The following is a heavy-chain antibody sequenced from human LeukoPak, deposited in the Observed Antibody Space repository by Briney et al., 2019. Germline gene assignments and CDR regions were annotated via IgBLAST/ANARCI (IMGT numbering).Heavy chain of an antibody. Sequence: PGGSLRLSCAASGFSFSNYAMSWVRQAPGEGLEWVSVITNSGDDAHHADSVKGRFTVSRDNSKNTLYLQMRSLRVDDTAVYYCAKGSLPWCSGARCSPLDYFVQGTLVTGSS. CDR2: ITNSGDDA. CDR3: AKGSLPWCSGARCSPLDY. V-gene: IGHV3-23*01. D-gene: IGHD2-15*01. CDR1: GFSFSNYA. J-gene: IGHJ4*02.